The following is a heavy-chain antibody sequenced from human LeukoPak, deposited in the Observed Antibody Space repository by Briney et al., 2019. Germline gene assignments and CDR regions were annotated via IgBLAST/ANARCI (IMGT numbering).Heavy chain of an antibody. D-gene: IGHD6-13*01. CDR1: GFTFSSYA. V-gene: IGHV3-23*01. CDR2: ISGSGGNT. Sequence: GGSLRLSCAASGFTFSSYAMSWVRQAPGKGLEWVSAISGSGGNTYYADAVKGRFTISRDNSKNTLYLQMNSLRAEDTAVYYCAKDSVSSSFDYWGQGTLVTVSS. J-gene: IGHJ4*02. CDR3: AKDSVSSSFDY.